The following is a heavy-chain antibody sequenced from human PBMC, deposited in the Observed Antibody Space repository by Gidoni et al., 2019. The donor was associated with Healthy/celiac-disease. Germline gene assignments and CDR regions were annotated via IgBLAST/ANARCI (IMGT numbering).Heavy chain of an antibody. CDR1: GGSISSDSYY. D-gene: IGHD3-16*02. Sequence: QRQLQESGPGLVKPSETLSLTCTVSGGSISSDSYYWGWIRKSPGKGLEWIGSVDTTGSTYYNPSLKSRVTISVDTSKNQFSLKLTSVTAADTAVYSCASLPRGGSYRTFDDWGQGTLVTVSS. CDR3: ASLPRGGSYRTFDD. CDR2: VDTTGST. V-gene: IGHV4-39*01. J-gene: IGHJ4*02.